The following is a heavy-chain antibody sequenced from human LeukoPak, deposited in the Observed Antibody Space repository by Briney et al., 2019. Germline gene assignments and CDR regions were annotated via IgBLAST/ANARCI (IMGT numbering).Heavy chain of an antibody. J-gene: IGHJ4*02. CDR1: GFTFSNYW. Sequence: PGGSLRLSCTASGFTFSNYWIHWVRQPPGKGLVWVSRINNEGGGTIYADSVRGRFTVSRDNAKNTLYLQMKSLRAEDTAVYYCAKGGGYYDSRLDYWGQGTLVTVSS. CDR3: AKGGGYYDSRLDY. V-gene: IGHV3-74*01. CDR2: INNEGGGT. D-gene: IGHD3-22*01.